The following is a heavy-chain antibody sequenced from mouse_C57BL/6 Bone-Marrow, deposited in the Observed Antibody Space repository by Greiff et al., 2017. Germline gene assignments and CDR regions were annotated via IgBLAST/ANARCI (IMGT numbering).Heavy chain of an antibody. CDR2: ISNGGGST. V-gene: IGHV5-12*01. Sequence: EVKLVESGGGLVQPGGSLKLSCAASGFTFSDYYMYWVRQTPEKRLEWVAYISNGGGSTYSPDTVKGRFTLSSDNAKNTLHMQMSRLKSEDTAMYYCASPMDYWGQGTSVTVSS. CDR3: ASPMDY. CDR1: GFTFSDYY. J-gene: IGHJ4*01.